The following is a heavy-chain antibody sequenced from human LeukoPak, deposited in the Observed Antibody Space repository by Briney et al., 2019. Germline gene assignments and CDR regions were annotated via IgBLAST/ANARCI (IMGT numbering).Heavy chain of an antibody. CDR2: INPSGGST. Sequence: ASVKVSCKASGYTFTSYYMHWVRQAPGQGLEWMGIINPSGGSTSDAQKFQGRVTMTRDTSTSTVYMELSSLRSEDTAVYYCARGGYYDSSGYPPRHYDAFDIWGQGTMVTVSS. J-gene: IGHJ3*02. CDR1: GYTFTSYY. D-gene: IGHD3-22*01. CDR3: ARGGYYDSSGYPPRHYDAFDI. V-gene: IGHV1-46*01.